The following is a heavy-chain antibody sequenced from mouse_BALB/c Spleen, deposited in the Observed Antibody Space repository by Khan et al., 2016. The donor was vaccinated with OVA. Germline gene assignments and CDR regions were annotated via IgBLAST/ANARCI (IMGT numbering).Heavy chain of an antibody. J-gene: IGHJ2*01. CDR3: SRDRNYYGSSFYFDY. CDR2: ITSGGSYI. D-gene: IGHD1-1*01. Sequence: EVELVESGGGLVKPGGSLKLSCAASGFTFSSYSMSWVRQTPEKRLEWVATITSGGSYIYYPDSVKGRFTISRANARNTLYLQMSSLKSEDTAMYYCSRDRNYYGSSFYFDYWGQGTTLTVSS. CDR1: GFTFSSYS. V-gene: IGHV5-6-4*01.